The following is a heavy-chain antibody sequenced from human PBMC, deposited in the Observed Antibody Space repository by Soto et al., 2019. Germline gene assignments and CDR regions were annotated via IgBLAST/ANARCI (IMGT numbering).Heavy chain of an antibody. V-gene: IGHV4-31*03. CDR3: ASTKDYSSSLDY. Sequence: QVQLQESGPGLVKPSETLSLTCTVSGGSISSGGYYWSWIRQHPGKGLEWIGCVYYSGRTYYNPSLKSRITISVDTSKKHFSLKLSSVTAADTAMYYCASTKDYSSSLDYWGQGILVTVSS. CDR1: GGSISSGGYY. J-gene: IGHJ4*02. CDR2: VYYSGRT. D-gene: IGHD6-6*01.